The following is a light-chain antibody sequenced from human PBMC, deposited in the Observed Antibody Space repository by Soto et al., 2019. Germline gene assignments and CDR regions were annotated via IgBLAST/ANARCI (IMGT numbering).Light chain of an antibody. CDR2: AVS. V-gene: IGKV3-15*01. CDR1: QSVSNN. CDR3: QQYGSSPPWT. Sequence: EILMTQSPATLSVSPGERATLSCRASQSVSNNLAWYQQKPGQAPRLRIYAVSSRPAGIPARFSGSGSGTEFTLTINSLQSEDFAVYYCQQYGSSPPWTFGQGTKVDIK. J-gene: IGKJ1*01.